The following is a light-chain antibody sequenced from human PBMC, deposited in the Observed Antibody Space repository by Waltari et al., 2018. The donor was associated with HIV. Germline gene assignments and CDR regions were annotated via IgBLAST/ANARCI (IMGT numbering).Light chain of an antibody. Sequence: LTQSPDTLSLSPGERATLSCRASQSVSANFLAWFQQKFGQPPRLLIYHGSRRATDIPDRFSCGGSGTNFTLTVDRLEPGDFAMYYCHQYGASPETFGQGTKVEIK. CDR2: HGS. CDR3: HQYGASPET. J-gene: IGKJ1*01. CDR1: QSVSANF. V-gene: IGKV3-20*01.